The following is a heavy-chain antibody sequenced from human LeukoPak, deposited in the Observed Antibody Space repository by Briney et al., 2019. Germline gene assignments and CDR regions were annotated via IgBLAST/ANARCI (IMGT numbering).Heavy chain of an antibody. V-gene: IGHV1-2*02. D-gene: IGHD6-13*01. Sequence: SVKVSRKTSGYTFTANYIHWVRQAPGQGVEWGGWINSNSGATRYAQNSQGRVTMSRDTSSSTAYMDLSRLTPDDTDVYYCARGLGSCWYDYWGQGTLVTVSS. J-gene: IGHJ4*02. CDR1: GYTFTANY. CDR2: INSNSGAT. CDR3: ARGLGSCWYDY.